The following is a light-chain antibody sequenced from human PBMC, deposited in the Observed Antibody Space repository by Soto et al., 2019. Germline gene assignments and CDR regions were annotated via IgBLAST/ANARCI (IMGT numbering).Light chain of an antibody. V-gene: IGKV3-15*01. CDR1: ESVSTN. Sequence: EIVMTQSPATLSVSPGERATLSCRASESVSTNLAWYQQKVGQAPRLLIYGASTRATGIPDRFSGSGSGTEFTLTISSLQSADFAVYYCQQYKKWPPPFGQGTKVEIK. J-gene: IGKJ1*01. CDR2: GAS. CDR3: QQYKKWPPP.